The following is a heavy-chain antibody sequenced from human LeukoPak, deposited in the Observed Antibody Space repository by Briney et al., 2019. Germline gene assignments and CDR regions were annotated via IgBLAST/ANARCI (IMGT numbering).Heavy chain of an antibody. Sequence: PVGSLRLSCAASGFTFSSYSMNWVRQAPGTGLEWVSSISSSSSYIYYADSVKGRFTISRDNAKNSLYLQMNSLRAEDTAVYYCATPGIAVAGSREHWGQGTLVTVSS. V-gene: IGHV3-21*01. J-gene: IGHJ4*02. CDR1: GFTFSSYS. CDR3: ATPGIAVAGSREH. CDR2: ISSSSSYI. D-gene: IGHD6-19*01.